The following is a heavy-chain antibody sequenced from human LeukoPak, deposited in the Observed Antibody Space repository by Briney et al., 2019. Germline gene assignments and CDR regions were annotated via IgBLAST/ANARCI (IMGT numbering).Heavy chain of an antibody. J-gene: IGHJ6*02. Sequence: ASVKVSCKASGYTFTSYYMHWVRQAPGQGLEWMGIINPSGGSTSYAQKFQGRVTMTRDTSTSTVYMELSSLRSEDKAVYYCARVGMTTVTFVDGMDVWGQGTTVTVSS. CDR2: INPSGGST. D-gene: IGHD4-17*01. V-gene: IGHV1-46*01. CDR1: GYTFTSYY. CDR3: ARVGMTTVTFVDGMDV.